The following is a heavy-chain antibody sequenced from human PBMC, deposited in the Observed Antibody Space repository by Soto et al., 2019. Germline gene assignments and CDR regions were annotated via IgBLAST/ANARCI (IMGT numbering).Heavy chain of an antibody. Sequence: SETLSLTCAVFGGSFSGHYWNWIRQPPGKGLEWIGEINHSGSTNYYWSQKSRVTISEDTSRNQLSLKLSFVTAADTAVYYCARSRYYDSSGYRALDAFDIWGQGTMVT. CDR2: INHSGST. J-gene: IGHJ3*02. CDR1: GGSFSGHY. V-gene: IGHV4-34*01. D-gene: IGHD3-22*01. CDR3: ARSRYYDSSGYRALDAFDI.